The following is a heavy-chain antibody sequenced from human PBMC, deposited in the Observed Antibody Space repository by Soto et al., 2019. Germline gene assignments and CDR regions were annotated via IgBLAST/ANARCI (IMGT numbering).Heavy chain of an antibody. Sequence: GSLRLSCAASGFTFSSYGMHWVRQAPGKGLEWVAVIWYDGSNKYYADSVKGRFTISRDNSKNTLYLQMNSLRAEDTAVYYCARVPQWELLQIDYWGQGTLVTVSS. CDR3: ARVPQWELLQIDY. J-gene: IGHJ4*02. CDR2: IWYDGSNK. V-gene: IGHV3-33*01. CDR1: GFTFSSYG. D-gene: IGHD1-26*01.